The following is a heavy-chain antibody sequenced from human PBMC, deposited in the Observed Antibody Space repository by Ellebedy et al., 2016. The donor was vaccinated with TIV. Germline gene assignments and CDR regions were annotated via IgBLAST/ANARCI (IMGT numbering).Heavy chain of an antibody. V-gene: IGHV3-48*04. CDR2: ISSGSSTI. D-gene: IGHD2-15*01. Sequence: GGSLRLSCVASRFTFSSYSMNWVRQAPGKGLEWVSYISSGSSTIYCADSVKGRFTISRDNAKNSLYLQMNSLRAEDTAVYYCARVVVVATSDWFDPWGQGTLVTVSS. CDR1: RFTFSSYS. CDR3: ARVVVVATSDWFDP. J-gene: IGHJ5*02.